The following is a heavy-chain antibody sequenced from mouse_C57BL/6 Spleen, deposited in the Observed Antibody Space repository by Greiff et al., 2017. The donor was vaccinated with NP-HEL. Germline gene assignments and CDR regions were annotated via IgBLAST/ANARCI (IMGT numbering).Heavy chain of an antibody. V-gene: IGHV2-2*01. CDR2: IWSGGST. CDR3: ARKDDGYYEDAMDY. D-gene: IGHD2-3*01. J-gene: IGHJ4*01. Sequence: QVQLKESGPGLVQPSQSLSITCTVSGFSLTSYGVHWVRQSPGKGLEWLGVIWSGGSTDYNAAFISRLSISKDNSKSQVFFKMNSLQADDTAIYYCARKDDGYYEDAMDYWGQGTSVTVSS. CDR1: GFSLTSYG.